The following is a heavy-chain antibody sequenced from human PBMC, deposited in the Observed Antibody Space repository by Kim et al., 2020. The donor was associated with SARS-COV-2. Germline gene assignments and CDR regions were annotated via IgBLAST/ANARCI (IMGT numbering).Heavy chain of an antibody. V-gene: IGHV1-18*01. CDR3: ARDTYYYGSGSSPFDY. J-gene: IGHJ4*02. Sequence: ASVKVSCKASGYTFTSYGISWVRQAPGQGLEWMGWISAYNGNTNYAQKLQGRVTMTTDTSTSTAYMELRSLRSDDTAVYYCARDTYYYGSGSSPFDYWGQGTLVTVSS. D-gene: IGHD3-10*01. CDR1: GYTFTSYG. CDR2: ISAYNGNT.